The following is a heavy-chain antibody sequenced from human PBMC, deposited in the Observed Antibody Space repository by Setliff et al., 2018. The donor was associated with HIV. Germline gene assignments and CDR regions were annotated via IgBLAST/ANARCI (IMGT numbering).Heavy chain of an antibody. Sequence: SVKVSCKASGGTFSNYAISWVRQAPGQGLEWMGGIIPVFNTSKYLQKFQGRVTITADESTSTVYMEMRSLMSEDSAVYYCARDRFCSRGSCHEPNWFDPWGQGTLVTVSS. CDR1: GGTFSNYA. V-gene: IGHV1-69*13. J-gene: IGHJ5*02. D-gene: IGHD2-15*01. CDR2: IIPVFNTS. CDR3: ARDRFCSRGSCHEPNWFDP.